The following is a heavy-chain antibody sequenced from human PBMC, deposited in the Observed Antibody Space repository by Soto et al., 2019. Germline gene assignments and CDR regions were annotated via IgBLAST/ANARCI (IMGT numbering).Heavy chain of an antibody. CDR1: GGSISSGGYS. V-gene: IGHV4-30-2*01. CDR3: ARWFDP. CDR2: IYHSGST. J-gene: IGHJ5*02. Sequence: TSETLSLTCPLSGGSISSGGYSWSWIRQPPGKGLEGIGYIYHSGSTYYNPSLKSRVTISLDRSKNQFSLKLSSVTAADTAVYYCARWFDPWGQGTLVTVSS.